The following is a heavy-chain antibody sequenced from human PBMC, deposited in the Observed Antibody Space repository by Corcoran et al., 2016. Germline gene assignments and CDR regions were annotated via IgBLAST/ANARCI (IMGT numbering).Heavy chain of an antibody. CDR2: TYYRSKWYN. CDR3: AREGDRGQWLGVETGIDP. Sequence: QVQLQQSGPGLVKPSQTLSLTCAISGDSVSSNSAAWHWNRQSPSRGLEWLGRTYYRSKWYNDYAVYVKSRITINPDTSKNQFSLQLNSVTHEDTAVYYCAREGDRGQWLGVETGIDPWGQGTLVTVSS. D-gene: IGHD6-19*01. CDR1: GDSVSSNSAA. J-gene: IGHJ5*02. V-gene: IGHV6-1*01.